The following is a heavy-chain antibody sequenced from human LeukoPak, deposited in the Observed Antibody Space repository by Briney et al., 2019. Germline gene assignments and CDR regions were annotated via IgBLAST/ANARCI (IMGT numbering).Heavy chain of an antibody. V-gene: IGHV4-4*02. CDR3: AREKDSTEQTYFDY. J-gene: IGHJ4*02. CDR2: IYHSGST. Sequence: SGTLSLTCAVSGGSISSSNWWSWVRQPPGKGLEWIGEIYHSGSTNYSPSLKSRVTISVDKSKNQFSLKLSSVTAADTAVYYCAREKDSTEQTYFDYWGQGTLVTVSS. D-gene: IGHD5-18*01. CDR1: GGSISSSNW.